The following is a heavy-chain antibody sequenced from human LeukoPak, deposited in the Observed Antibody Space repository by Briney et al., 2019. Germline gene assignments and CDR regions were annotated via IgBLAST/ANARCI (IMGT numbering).Heavy chain of an antibody. J-gene: IGHJ4*02. CDR2: ISSSSSYI. CDR1: GFTFSSYS. CDR3: ARERYSSSSRSSRPNGYADY. V-gene: IGHV3-21*01. Sequence: GGSLRLSCAASGFTFSSYSMNWVRQAPGKGLEWVSSISSSSSYIYYADSVKGRFTISRDNAKNSLYLQMNSLRAEDTAVYYCARERYSSSSRSSRPNGYADYWGQGTLVTVSS. D-gene: IGHD6-6*01.